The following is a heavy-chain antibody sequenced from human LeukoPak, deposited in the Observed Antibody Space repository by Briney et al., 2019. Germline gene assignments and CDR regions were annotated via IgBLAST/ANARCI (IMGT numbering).Heavy chain of an antibody. CDR2: IYHSGST. J-gene: IGHJ4*02. Sequence: SQTLSLTCAVSGGSISSGGYSWSWIRQPPGKGLEWIGYIYHSGSTYYNPSLKSRVTISVDRSKNQFSLKLSSVTAADTAVCYCARAPTYYDILTGYYAPHFDYWGQGTLVTVSS. D-gene: IGHD3-9*01. CDR1: GGSISSGGYS. V-gene: IGHV4-30-2*01. CDR3: ARAPTYYDILTGYYAPHFDY.